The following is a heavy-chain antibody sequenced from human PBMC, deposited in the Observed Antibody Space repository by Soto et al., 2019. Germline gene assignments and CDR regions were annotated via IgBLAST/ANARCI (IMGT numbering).Heavy chain of an antibody. V-gene: IGHV3-66*01. CDR3: ARESIVGATNTFDY. D-gene: IGHD1-26*01. CDR1: GFTVSSNY. CDR2: IYSGGST. J-gene: IGHJ4*02. Sequence: SGGSLRLSCAASGFTVSSNYMSWVRQAPGKGPEWVSIIYSGGSTYYADSVKGRFTISRDNSKNTLYLQMNSLRAEDMAVYYCARESIVGATNTFDYWGQGTLVTVSS.